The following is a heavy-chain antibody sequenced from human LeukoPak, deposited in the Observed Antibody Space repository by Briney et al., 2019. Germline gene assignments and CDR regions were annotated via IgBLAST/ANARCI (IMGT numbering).Heavy chain of an antibody. D-gene: IGHD6-13*01. Sequence: GGSLRLSCAASGFTFSNAYMSWVRQAPGKGLEWVGRIKSKTDGGTTDYAAPVKGRFTISRDDSKNTLYLQMNSLKTEGTAVYYCTTDAGYSSRWYNYWGQGTLVTVSS. V-gene: IGHV3-15*01. J-gene: IGHJ4*02. CDR2: IKSKTDGGTT. CDR1: GFTFSNAY. CDR3: TTDAGYSSRWYNY.